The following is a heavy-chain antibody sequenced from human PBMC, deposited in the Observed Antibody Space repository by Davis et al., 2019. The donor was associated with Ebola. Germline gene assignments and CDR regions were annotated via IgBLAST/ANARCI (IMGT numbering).Heavy chain of an antibody. V-gene: IGHV1-3*01. Sequence: ASVMVSCKASGYTFTSYAMHWVRQAPGQRLEWMGWINAGNGNTKYSQKFQGRVTITRDTSASTAYMELSSLRSEDTAVYYCARATIFGWFDYWGQGTLVTVSS. D-gene: IGHD3-3*01. CDR3: ARATIFGWFDY. J-gene: IGHJ4*02. CDR2: INAGNGNT. CDR1: GYTFTSYA.